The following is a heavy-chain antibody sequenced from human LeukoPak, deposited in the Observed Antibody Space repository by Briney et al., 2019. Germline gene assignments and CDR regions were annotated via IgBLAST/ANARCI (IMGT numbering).Heavy chain of an antibody. V-gene: IGHV3-30*02. J-gene: IGHJ6*03. D-gene: IGHD1-14*01. Sequence: GGSLRPSCAASGFTSSSYGMHWVRQAPGKGLEWVAFIRYDGSNKYYADSVKGRFTISRDNSKNTLYLQMNSLRAEDTAVYYCAKSQPSRYYYYYMDVWGKGTTVTVSS. CDR3: AKSQPSRYYYYYMDV. CDR1: GFTSSSYG. CDR2: IRYDGSNK.